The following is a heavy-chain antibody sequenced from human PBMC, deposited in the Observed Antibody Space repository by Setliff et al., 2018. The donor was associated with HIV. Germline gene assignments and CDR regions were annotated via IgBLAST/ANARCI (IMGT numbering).Heavy chain of an antibody. CDR2: INANSGGT. J-gene: IGHJ3*01. Sequence: ASVKVSCKASGYTFTRYHMHWVRQAPGQGLEWMGWINANSGGTNYSQKFQGRVTMTRDTSISKADMDLSRLRAGDTAVYYCTRARYGDYGINFNAFDHWGQGTLVTVSS. D-gene: IGHD4-17*01. CDR3: TRARYGDYGINFNAFDH. V-gene: IGHV1-2*02. CDR1: GYTFTRYH.